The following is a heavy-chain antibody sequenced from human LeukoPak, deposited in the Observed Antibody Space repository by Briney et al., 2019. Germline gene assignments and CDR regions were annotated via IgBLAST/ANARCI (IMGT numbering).Heavy chain of an antibody. J-gene: IGHJ5*02. D-gene: IGHD3-10*01. CDR2: IYHSGST. CDR1: GASISSINW. Sequence: SETLSLTCAVSGASISSINWWTWVRQPPGKGLEWIGEIYHSGSTRYNPSLKSRVTISVDKSKNQFSLKLSSVTAADTAVYYCKGSGSDYNADWFDPWGRGTLVTVPS. V-gene: IGHV4-4*02. CDR3: KGSGSDYNADWFDP.